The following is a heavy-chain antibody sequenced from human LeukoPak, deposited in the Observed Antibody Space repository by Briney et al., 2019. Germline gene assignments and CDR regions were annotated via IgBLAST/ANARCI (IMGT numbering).Heavy chain of an antibody. CDR2: IIPIFGTA. J-gene: IGHJ6*02. CDR3: ASGLYFGGYQNYYYGMDV. Sequence: ASVKVSCKASGGTFSSYAISWVRQAPGQGLEWMGGIIPIFGTASYAQKFQGRVTITADESTSTAYMELSSLRSEDTAVYYCASGLYFGGYQNYYYGMDVWGQGTTVTVSS. V-gene: IGHV1-69*13. D-gene: IGHD2-21*01. CDR1: GGTFSSYA.